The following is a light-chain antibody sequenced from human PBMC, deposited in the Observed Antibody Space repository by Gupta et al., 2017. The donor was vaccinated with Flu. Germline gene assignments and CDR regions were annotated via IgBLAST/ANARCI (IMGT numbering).Light chain of an antibody. CDR3: HQYGTSPQT. J-gene: IGKJ1*01. CDR1: QSVSSNY. V-gene: IGKV3-20*01. CDR2: GAS. Sequence: GTLSLSPGETATLSCRASQSVSSNYLAWYQQKPGQAPRLLSYGASIRATGIPDRFSGSGSGTDFTLTINRLAPEDFAVYYCHQYGTSPQTFGLGTRVDIK.